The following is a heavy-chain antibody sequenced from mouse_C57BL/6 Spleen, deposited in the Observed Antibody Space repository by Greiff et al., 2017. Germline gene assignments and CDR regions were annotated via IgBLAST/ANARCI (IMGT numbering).Heavy chain of an antibody. CDR3: AKVDGYYGSYFDD. CDR1: GFTFSDYG. V-gene: IGHV5-17*01. D-gene: IGHD2-3*01. CDR2: ISSGSSTI. Sequence: EVKLVESGGGLVKPGGSLKLSCAASGFTFSDYGMHWVRQAPEKGLEWVAYISSGSSTIYYAATVKGRFTISRDTAKNTLFLQMTSLRSEDTAMYYCAKVDGYYGSYFDDWGQGTTLTVSS. J-gene: IGHJ2*01.